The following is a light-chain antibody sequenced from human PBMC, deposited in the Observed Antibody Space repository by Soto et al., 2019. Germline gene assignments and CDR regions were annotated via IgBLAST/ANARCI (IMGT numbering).Light chain of an antibody. J-gene: IGKJ1*01. V-gene: IGKV3-20*01. CDR1: QSVSSSY. Sequence: IVLTQSPATLSLSPGERATLSCRASQSVSSSYAAYQQKAPHPPRRLINGAATRTTGSTANSISSRGWTEVTITTISLLEPEDVVEYCCQQYGSSPWTFGQGTKVDIK. CDR2: GAA. CDR3: QQYGSSPWT.